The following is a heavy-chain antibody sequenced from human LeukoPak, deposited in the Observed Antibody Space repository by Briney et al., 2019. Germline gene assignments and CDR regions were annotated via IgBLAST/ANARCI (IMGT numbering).Heavy chain of an antibody. CDR1: GFTFSSYE. V-gene: IGHV3-48*03. Sequence: PGGSLRLSCAASGFTFSSYEMKWVGQAPGKGVEWVSYISSSGSTIYYADSVKGRFTISRDNAKNSLYLQMNSLRAEDTAVYYCARDFRFFDYWGQGTLVTVSS. D-gene: IGHD3-3*01. CDR3: ARDFRFFDY. J-gene: IGHJ4*02. CDR2: ISSSGSTI.